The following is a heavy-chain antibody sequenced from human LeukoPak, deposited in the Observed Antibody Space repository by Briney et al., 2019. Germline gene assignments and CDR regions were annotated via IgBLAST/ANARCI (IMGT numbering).Heavy chain of an antibody. J-gene: IGHJ4*02. D-gene: IGHD1-26*01. CDR2: IYHSGST. CDR1: GYSISSGYY. V-gene: IGHV4-38-2*01. CDR3: ARRRGAYFDY. Sequence: MASETLSLTCAVSGYSISSGYYWGWIRQPPGKGLEWIGSIYHSGSTYYNPSLKIRVTISVDTSKNQFSLKLSSVTAADTAVYYCARRRGAYFDYWGQGTLVTVSS.